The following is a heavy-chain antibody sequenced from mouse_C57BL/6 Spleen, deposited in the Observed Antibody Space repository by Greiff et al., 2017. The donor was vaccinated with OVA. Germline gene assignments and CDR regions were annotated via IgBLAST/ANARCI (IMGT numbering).Heavy chain of an antibody. Sequence: EVQLQESGPGLVKPSQSLSLTCSVTGYSITSGYYWNWIRQFPGNKLEWMGYISYDGSNNYNPSLKNRISITRDTSKNQFFLQLNSVTTEDTATYYCARESETAYYFDYWGQGTTLTVSS. CDR2: ISYDGSN. V-gene: IGHV3-6*01. D-gene: IGHD4-1*01. CDR3: ARESETAYYFDY. CDR1: GYSITSGYY. J-gene: IGHJ2*01.